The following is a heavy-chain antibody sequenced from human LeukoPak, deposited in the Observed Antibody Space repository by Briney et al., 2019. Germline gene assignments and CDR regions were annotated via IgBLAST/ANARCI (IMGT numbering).Heavy chain of an antibody. J-gene: IGHJ4*02. V-gene: IGHV1-2*02. CDR1: GYTFTGYY. CDR3: ARIPLRYFDWLLPFDY. Sequence: ASVKVSCKASGYTFTGYYMHWVRQAPGQGLDWMGWINPNSGGTNYAQKFQGRVTMTRDTSISTAYMELSRLRADDTAVYYCARIPLRYFDWLLPFDYWGQGTLVTVSS. D-gene: IGHD3-9*01. CDR2: INPNSGGT.